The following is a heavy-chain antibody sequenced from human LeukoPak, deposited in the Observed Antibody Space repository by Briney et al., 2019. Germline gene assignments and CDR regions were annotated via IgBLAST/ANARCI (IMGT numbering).Heavy chain of an antibody. CDR2: IKQDGSEK. CDR1: GFTFSTYA. Sequence: GGSLRLSCAASGFTFSTYAMSWVRQAPGKGLEWVANIKQDGSEKYYVDSVKGRFTISRDNAKNSLYLQMNSLRAEDTAVYYCKSPDYWGQGTLVTVSS. J-gene: IGHJ4*02. CDR3: KSPDY. V-gene: IGHV3-7*01.